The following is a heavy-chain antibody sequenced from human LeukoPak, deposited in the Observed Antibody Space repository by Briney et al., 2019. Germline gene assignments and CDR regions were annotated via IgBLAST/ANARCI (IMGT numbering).Heavy chain of an antibody. D-gene: IGHD5-18*01. CDR3: AKTKGYSYAYYFDY. Sequence: PGRSLRLSCAASGFTFSSYAMHWVRQSLGKGLEWVAVMSYDGFNKYYADSVKGRFTISRDNSKNTLYLQMNSLRAEDTAVYYCAKTKGYSYAYYFDYWGQGTLVTVSS. V-gene: IGHV3-30*18. CDR1: GFTFSSYA. J-gene: IGHJ4*02. CDR2: MSYDGFNK.